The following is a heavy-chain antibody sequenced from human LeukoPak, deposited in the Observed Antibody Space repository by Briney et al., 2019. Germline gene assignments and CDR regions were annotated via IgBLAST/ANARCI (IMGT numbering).Heavy chain of an antibody. CDR1: GFTFSSYA. CDR3: AKDGGIAAAGTSVYFDH. Sequence: PGGSLRLSCAASGFTFSSYAVSWVRQAPGKGLQWVSGISGSGGNTYYADSVKGRFTISRDNSKNTMYLQMNSLRAEDTAVYYCAKDGGIAAAGTSVYFDHWGQGTLVTVSS. J-gene: IGHJ4*02. CDR2: ISGSGGNT. D-gene: IGHD6-13*01. V-gene: IGHV3-23*01.